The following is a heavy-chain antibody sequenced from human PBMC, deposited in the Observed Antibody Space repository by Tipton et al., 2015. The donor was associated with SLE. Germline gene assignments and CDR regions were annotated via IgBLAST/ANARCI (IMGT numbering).Heavy chain of an antibody. D-gene: IGHD3-16*01. CDR1: GFTFSCYG. Sequence: SLRLSCSGSGFTFSCYGMPWVRQAPGKGLEWGAVIWYDGREKYYADSVKGRFTISRDNSKNTLYLEMNSLRADDTAMYYCARDLRFYDYVWGSTDVWGQGTMVTVSS. V-gene: IGHV3-33*01. CDR2: IWYDGREK. CDR3: ARDLRFYDYVWGSTDV. J-gene: IGHJ3*01.